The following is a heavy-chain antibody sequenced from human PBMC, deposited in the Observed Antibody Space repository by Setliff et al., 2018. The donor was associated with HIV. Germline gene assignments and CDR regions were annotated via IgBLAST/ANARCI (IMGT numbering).Heavy chain of an antibody. J-gene: IGHJ4*02. V-gene: IGHV3-30*04. CDR1: GFTFSRYG. CDR2: ISYDGSKK. Sequence: PGGSLRLSCAASGFTFSRYGMHWVRQAPGKGLEWVAFISYDGSKKYDADFVKGRFTISRDNSKNTLYLQMNSLRTDDTAVYYCARGSCSGCYLSDYWGLGTLVTVSS. CDR3: ARGSCSGCYLSDY. D-gene: IGHD6-19*01.